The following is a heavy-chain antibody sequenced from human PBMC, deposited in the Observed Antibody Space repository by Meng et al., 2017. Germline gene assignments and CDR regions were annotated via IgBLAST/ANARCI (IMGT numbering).Heavy chain of an antibody. V-gene: IGHV3-11*01. CDR2: ISSSGSTI. D-gene: IGHD3-10*01. CDR1: GFTVTDYY. J-gene: IGHJ4*02. CDR3: ARDTDYYGSGSYIY. Sequence: VQWVAPGGGVAKTGPSLTLSCACSGFTVTDYYMSWIRQAPGKGLEWVSYISSSGSTIYYADSLKGRFTISRDNAKTSLYLQMNSLRAEDTAVYYCARDTDYYGSGSYIYWGQGTLVTVSS.